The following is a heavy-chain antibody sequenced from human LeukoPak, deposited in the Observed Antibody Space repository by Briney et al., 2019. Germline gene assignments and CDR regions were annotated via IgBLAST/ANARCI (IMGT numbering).Heavy chain of an antibody. Sequence: SETLSLTCTVSGGSISSYYWSWIRQPPGKLLEWIGYIYYSWSTNYNPSLKSRVTISVDTSKNQFSLKLSSVTAADTAVYYCARTLTYYYGMDVWGKGTTVTASS. V-gene: IGHV4-59*01. CDR2: IYYSWST. CDR1: GGSISSYY. J-gene: IGHJ6*04. CDR3: ARTLTYYYGMDV.